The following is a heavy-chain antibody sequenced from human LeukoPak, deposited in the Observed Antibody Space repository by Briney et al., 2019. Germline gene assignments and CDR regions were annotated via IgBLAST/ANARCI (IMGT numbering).Heavy chain of an antibody. D-gene: IGHD1-1*01. J-gene: IGHJ4*02. CDR1: LFRFSIYA. Sequence: GRSLRPSRAVSLFRFSIYAMNWVREAPGKGLKACSYINSGATDIHSAHIGRGRFPISRANAKNSLFLKMTSLRAGDTAVYSCARDSSPPQLIDFWGQGTQVTVSA. CDR2: INSGATDI. CDR3: ARDSSPPQLIDF. V-gene: IGHV3-21*05.